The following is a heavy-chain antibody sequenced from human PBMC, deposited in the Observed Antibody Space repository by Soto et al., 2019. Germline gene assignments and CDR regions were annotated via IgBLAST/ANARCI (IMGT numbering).Heavy chain of an antibody. Sequence: ASVKVSCKASGYTFTSYYMHWVRQAPGQGLEWMGIINPSGGSTSYAQKFQGRVTMTRDTSTSTVYMELSSLRSEDTAVYYCASECSSTSCSNYYYYGMDVWGQGTTVTVAS. CDR3: ASECSSTSCSNYYYYGMDV. J-gene: IGHJ6*02. CDR1: GYTFTSYY. D-gene: IGHD2-2*01. V-gene: IGHV1-46*01. CDR2: INPSGGST.